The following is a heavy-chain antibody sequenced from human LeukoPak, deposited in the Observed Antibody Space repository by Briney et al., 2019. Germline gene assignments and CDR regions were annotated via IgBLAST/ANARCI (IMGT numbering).Heavy chain of an antibody. CDR1: GFTFSSYA. CDR3: ARDWGNIVVVVAATPLGMDV. V-gene: IGHV3-30-3*01. Sequence: PGRSLRLSCAASGFTFSSYAMHWVRQAPGKGLEWVAVISYDGSNKYYADSVKGRFTISRDNSKNTLYLQMNSLRAEDTAVYYCARDWGNIVVVVAATPLGMDVWGQGTTVTVSS. D-gene: IGHD2-15*01. J-gene: IGHJ6*02. CDR2: ISYDGSNK.